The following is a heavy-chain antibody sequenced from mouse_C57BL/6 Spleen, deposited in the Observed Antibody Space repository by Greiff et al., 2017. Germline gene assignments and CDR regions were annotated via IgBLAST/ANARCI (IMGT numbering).Heavy chain of an antibody. J-gene: IGHJ2*01. CDR3: ARRRDPYYFDY. Sequence: QVQLQQPGAELVMPGASVKLSCKASGYTFTSYWMHWVKQRPGQGLEWIGEIDPSDSYTNYNQKFKGKSTLTVDKSSSTAYMPLSSLTSEDSAVYYCARRRDPYYFDYWGQGTTLTVSS. CDR2: IDPSDSYT. CDR1: GYTFTSYW. V-gene: IGHV1-69*01.